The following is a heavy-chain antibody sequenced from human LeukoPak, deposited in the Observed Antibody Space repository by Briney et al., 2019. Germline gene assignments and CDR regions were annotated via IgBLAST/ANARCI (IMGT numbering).Heavy chain of an antibody. Sequence: GASVKVSCKISGFGLSVLSIHWMRQAPGKGLEWVGGIRPETGEPIYAQKFQGRVTVTEDTVTDTGYMELRSLTSDDTAVYFCTTDSGRSYFYFNFWGQGTLDTVSS. CDR2: IRPETGEP. D-gene: IGHD3-10*01. CDR3: TTDSGRSYFYFNF. CDR1: GFGLSVLS. J-gene: IGHJ4*02. V-gene: IGHV1-24*01.